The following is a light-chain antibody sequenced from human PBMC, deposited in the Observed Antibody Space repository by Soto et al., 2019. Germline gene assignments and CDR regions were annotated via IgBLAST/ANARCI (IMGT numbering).Light chain of an antibody. CDR2: AAS. V-gene: IGKV1-39*01. CDR3: QQSPSNTRT. CDR1: QYISSF. Sequence: DIQMTQSPSSLSASVGDRVTITCRASQYISSFLNWYQQKPGTAPKLLIYAASNLQSGVPSRFSGSGSGTDFTLTVSSLQPEDVATYYCQQSPSNTRTFGQGTKVDIK. J-gene: IGKJ1*01.